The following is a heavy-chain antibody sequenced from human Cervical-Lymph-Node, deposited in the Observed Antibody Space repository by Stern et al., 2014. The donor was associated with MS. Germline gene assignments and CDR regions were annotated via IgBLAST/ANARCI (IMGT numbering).Heavy chain of an antibody. D-gene: IGHD2-21*02. V-gene: IGHV3-64*01. Sequence: EVHLVESGGGLVQPGGSLRLSCAASGFTFSSYAMHWVRQAPGKVLEYVSVISSNGGSTYYANSVKGRFTISRDNSKNTLYLHMGSLRVEDMAVYYCARGVTYCGGDCYGWYFDLWGRGTLVTVSS. J-gene: IGHJ2*01. CDR3: ARGVTYCGGDCYGWYFDL. CDR1: GFTFSSYA. CDR2: ISSNGGST.